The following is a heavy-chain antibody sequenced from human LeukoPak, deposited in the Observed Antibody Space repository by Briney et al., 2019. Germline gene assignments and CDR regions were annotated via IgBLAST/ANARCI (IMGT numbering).Heavy chain of an antibody. J-gene: IGHJ4*02. CDR2: IHYSGYT. V-gene: IGHV4-59*01. CDR3: ARVFFPAISSSWPAPFDY. Sequence: PSETLSLTCTVSGGSISNYYWTWIRQPPGKGLEWIGYIHYSGYTNYNPSLKSRATISVDTSKNQFSLKLRSVTAADTAVYYCARVFFPAISSSWPAPFDYWGQGTLVTVPS. D-gene: IGHD2-15*01. CDR1: GGSISNYY.